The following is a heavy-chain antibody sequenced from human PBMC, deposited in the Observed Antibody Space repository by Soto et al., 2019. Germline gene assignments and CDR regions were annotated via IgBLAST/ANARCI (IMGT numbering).Heavy chain of an antibody. CDR3: ARAFDYWSISTPLSYFEN. D-gene: IGHD3-3*01. J-gene: IGHJ4*02. Sequence: QVQLQESGPGLVRPSETLSLTCTVSGGSISSYYWSWIRQPPGKGLEWIGYIFYSGSTNYSPSLKSRVTISVDTSKYQFSLRLSSVTAADTAVYYCARAFDYWSISTPLSYFENWGQGTLVTVSS. CDR2: IFYSGST. V-gene: IGHV4-59*01. CDR1: GGSISSYY.